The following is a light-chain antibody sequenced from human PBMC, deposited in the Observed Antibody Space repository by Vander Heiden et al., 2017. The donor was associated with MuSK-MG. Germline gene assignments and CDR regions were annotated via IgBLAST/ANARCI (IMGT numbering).Light chain of an antibody. V-gene: IGLV3-25*03. J-gene: IGLJ2*01. CDR2: KDT. CDR3: QSTDTSGTYVV. CDR1: ALSKQY. Sequence: SSELTQPPSVSVSPGQTARITCSGDALSKQYAYWYEQKPGQAPVLVIYKDTERPSGIPERISGSSSGTTVTLTISGVQAEDEADYYCQSTDTSGTYVVFGGGTKTDCP.